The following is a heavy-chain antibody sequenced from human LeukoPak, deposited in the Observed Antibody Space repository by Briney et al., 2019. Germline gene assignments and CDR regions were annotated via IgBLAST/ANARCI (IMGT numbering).Heavy chain of an antibody. Sequence: GGSLRLSCAASGFTVSSNYMSWVRQAPGKGLEWVSIIYTGGSTYYADSVKGRFTISRDNSKNTLYLQMNSLGAEDTAVYYCARGSGRWLQPHDYWGQGTLVTVSS. D-gene: IGHD5-24*01. V-gene: IGHV3-66*01. J-gene: IGHJ4*02. CDR2: IYTGGST. CDR1: GFTVSSNY. CDR3: ARGSGRWLQPHDY.